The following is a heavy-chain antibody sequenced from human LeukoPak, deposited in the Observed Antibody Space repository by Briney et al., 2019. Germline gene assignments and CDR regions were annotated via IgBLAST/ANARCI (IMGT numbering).Heavy chain of an antibody. D-gene: IGHD2-15*01. CDR1: GASISNGDYY. J-gene: IGHJ4*02. CDR3: AREALLYYFDY. V-gene: IGHV4-30-4*08. CDR2: IYHSGST. Sequence: SQTLSLTCTVSGASISNGDYYWTWIRQTPGEGLEWIGYIYHSGSTYYNPSLKSRLTISLDTSEYQFSLSLNSVTAADTAVYYCAREALLYYFDYWRQGTLVTLSS.